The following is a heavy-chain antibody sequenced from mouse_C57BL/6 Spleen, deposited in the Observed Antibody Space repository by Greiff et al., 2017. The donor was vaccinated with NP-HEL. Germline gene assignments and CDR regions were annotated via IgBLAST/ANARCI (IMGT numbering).Heavy chain of an antibody. D-gene: IGHD1-1*01. CDR2: IRSKSNNYAT. V-gene: IGHV10-1*01. CDR1: GFSFNTYA. J-gene: IGHJ3*01. Sequence: GGGLVQPKGSLKLSCAASGFSFNTYAMNWVRQAPGKGLEWVARIRSKSNNYATYYADSVKDRFTISRDDSESMLYLQMNNLKTEDTAMYYCVREFITTVVAPPGFAYWGQGTLVTVSA. CDR3: VREFITTVVAPPGFAY.